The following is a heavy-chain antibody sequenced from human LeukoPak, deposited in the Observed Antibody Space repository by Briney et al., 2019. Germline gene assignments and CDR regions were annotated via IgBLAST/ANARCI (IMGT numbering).Heavy chain of an antibody. D-gene: IGHD1-26*01. Sequence: SVKVSCKASGGTFSSYAISWVRQAPGQGLEWMGGIIPIFGTANYAQKFQGGVTITADESTSTAYMELSSLRSEDTAVYYCARGWRRDKVGAFFDYWGQGTLVTVSS. CDR2: IIPIFGTA. J-gene: IGHJ4*02. CDR3: ARGWRRDKVGAFFDY. V-gene: IGHV1-69*13. CDR1: GGTFSSYA.